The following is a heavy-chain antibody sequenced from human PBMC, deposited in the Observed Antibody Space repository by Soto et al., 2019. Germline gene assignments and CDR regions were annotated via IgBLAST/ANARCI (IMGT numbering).Heavy chain of an antibody. V-gene: IGHV3-33*01. J-gene: IGHJ4*01. CDR3: ARDDSSASPFDY. CDR2: IWYDENKK. D-gene: IGHD6-19*01. CDR1: GFSFSDHG. Sequence: QVQLVESGGGVVQPGTSLRLSCAGSGFSFSDHGIHWVRQSPGRGLEGVSYIWYDENKKHYADSVKGRFTISRDNSKNTAYLQMNSLRVEDTAVYYCARDDSSASPFDYWGQGTLVTVAS.